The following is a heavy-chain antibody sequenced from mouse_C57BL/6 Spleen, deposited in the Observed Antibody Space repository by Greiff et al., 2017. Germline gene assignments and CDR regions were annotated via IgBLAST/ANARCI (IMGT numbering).Heavy chain of an antibody. V-gene: IGHV1-26*01. CDR1: GYTFTDYY. CDR3: ARGRYGYDY. D-gene: IGHD2-2*01. CDR2: INPNNGGT. J-gene: IGHJ2*01. Sequence: EVQLQQSGPELVKPGASVKISCKASGYTFTDYYMNWVKQSHGKSLEWIGDINPNNGGTSYNQKFKGKATLTEDKSSSTAYMELRSLTSEDSAVYYCARGRYGYDYWGQGTTLTVSS.